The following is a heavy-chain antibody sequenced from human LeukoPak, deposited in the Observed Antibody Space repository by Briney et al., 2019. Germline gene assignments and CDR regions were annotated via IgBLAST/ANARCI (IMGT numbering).Heavy chain of an antibody. CDR1: GVSFSNYY. Sequence: SETLSLTCAVSGVSFSNYYWCWIRQSPGKGLEWIGEINYSGTPTYNPSLKSRVTISVDVSKNQVSLNLNSVTAADTAVYYCARGIRGAADYWGQGTLVTVSS. J-gene: IGHJ4*02. CDR2: INYSGTP. CDR3: ARGIRGAADY. D-gene: IGHD3-16*01. V-gene: IGHV4-34*01.